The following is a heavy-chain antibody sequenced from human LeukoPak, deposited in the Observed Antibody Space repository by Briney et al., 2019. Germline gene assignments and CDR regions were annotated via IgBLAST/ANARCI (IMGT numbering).Heavy chain of an antibody. CDR1: GGSISSGGYY. V-gene: IGHV4-31*03. Sequence: SETLSLTCTVSGGSISSGGYYWSWIRQLPGKGLEWIGYIYYSGSTYYNPSLKSRVTISVDTSKNQFSLKLSPVTAADTAVYYCARGKPDYYYYGMDVWGQGTTVTVSS. D-gene: IGHD1-14*01. J-gene: IGHJ6*02. CDR3: ARGKPDYYYYGMDV. CDR2: IYYSGST.